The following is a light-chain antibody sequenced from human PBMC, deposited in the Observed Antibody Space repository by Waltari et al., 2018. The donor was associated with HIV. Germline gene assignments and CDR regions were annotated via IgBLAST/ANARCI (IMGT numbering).Light chain of an antibody. J-gene: IGKJ4*01. V-gene: IGKV3-20*01. CDR2: DAS. CDR1: QTISSNY. CDR3: QKYNGSPVT. Sequence: EIVLTQSPGALSFFPGERATLSCRASQTISSNYLAWYQYKPGQAPRLLIYDASMRDTAIPARFSGGGSGTDFTLTINRLEPEDFAVYYCQKYNGSPVTFGGGTTVE.